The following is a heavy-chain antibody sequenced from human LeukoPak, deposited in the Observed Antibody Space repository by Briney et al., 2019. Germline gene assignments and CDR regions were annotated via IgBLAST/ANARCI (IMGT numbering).Heavy chain of an antibody. D-gene: IGHD1-26*01. J-gene: IGHJ6*02. CDR2: IYYRGST. V-gene: IGHV4-59*01. CDR1: GGSISSYY. CDR3: ARTSGSYFYYYGMDV. Sequence: SETLSLTCTVSGGSISSYYWSWIRQPPGKGLEWIGYIYYRGSTNYNPSLKSRVTISVDTSKNQFSLKLSSVTAADTAVYYCARTSGSYFYYYGMDVWGQGTTVTVSS.